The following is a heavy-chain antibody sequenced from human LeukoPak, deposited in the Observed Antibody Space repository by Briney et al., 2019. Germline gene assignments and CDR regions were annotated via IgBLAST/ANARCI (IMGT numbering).Heavy chain of an antibody. V-gene: IGHV3-23*01. CDR2: ISGSGGST. D-gene: IGHD3-10*01. J-gene: IGHJ3*02. Sequence: GGSLRLSCAASGFTFSSYAMSWVRQAPGKGLEWVSAISGSGGSTYYADSVKGRFAISRDNSKNTLYLQMNSLRAEDTAVYYCARTLIWFGELPYAFDIWGQGTMVTVSS. CDR1: GFTFSSYA. CDR3: ARTLIWFGELPYAFDI.